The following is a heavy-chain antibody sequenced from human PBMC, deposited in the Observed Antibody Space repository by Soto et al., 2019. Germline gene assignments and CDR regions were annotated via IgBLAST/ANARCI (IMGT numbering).Heavy chain of an antibody. V-gene: IGHV5-10-1*01. D-gene: IGHD3-22*01. J-gene: IGHJ5*02. CDR2: IDPSDSYT. Sequence: GESLKISCKGSGYSFTSYWISWVRQMPGKGLEWMGRIDPSDSYTNYSPSFQGHVTISADKSISTAYLQWSSLKASDTAMYYCARFPYPYYYDSSGYYYGSWFDLWGQGTLVTVSS. CDR3: ARFPYPYYYDSSGYYYGSWFDL. CDR1: GYSFTSYW.